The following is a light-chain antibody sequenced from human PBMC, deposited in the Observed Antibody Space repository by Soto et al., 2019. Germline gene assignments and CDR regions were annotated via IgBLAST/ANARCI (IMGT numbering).Light chain of an antibody. CDR3: HHHKSWAEP. V-gene: IGKV1-5*03. J-gene: IGKJ1*01. CDR2: EAS. Sequence: DIQMTQSPSTLSASVGDRVTITCRASQTINYWLAWYQQKPGKAPKLLIYEASRLQNGVSSRFSRSGSGTEFTLTISSLQPDDFATYYCHHHKSWAEPFGQGTKVEIK. CDR1: QTINYW.